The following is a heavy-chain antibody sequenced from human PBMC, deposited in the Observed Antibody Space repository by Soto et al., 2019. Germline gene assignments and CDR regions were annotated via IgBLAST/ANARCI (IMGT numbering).Heavy chain of an antibody. V-gene: IGHV3-23*01. CDR3: AKDCVVVVPAAMGNWFDP. Sequence: EVQLLESGGGLVQPGGSLRLSCAASGFTFSSYAMSWVRQAPGKGLEWVSAISGSGGSTYYADSVKGRFTISRDNPKNTLYLQMNSLRAEDTAVYYCAKDCVVVVPAAMGNWFDPWGQGTLVTVSS. CDR1: GFTFSSYA. D-gene: IGHD2-2*01. CDR2: ISGSGGST. J-gene: IGHJ5*02.